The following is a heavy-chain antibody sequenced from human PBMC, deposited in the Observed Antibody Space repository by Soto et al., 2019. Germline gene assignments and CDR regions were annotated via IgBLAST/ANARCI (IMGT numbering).Heavy chain of an antibody. CDR3: ASGEYSGYPYYYGMDV. Sequence: ASVKVSCKASGYTFTGYYMHWVRQAPGQGLEWMGWINPNSVGTNYAQKFQGRVTMTRDTSISTAYMELSRLRSDDTAVYYCASGEYSGYPYYYGMDVWGQGTTVTVSS. J-gene: IGHJ6*02. D-gene: IGHD5-12*01. CDR1: GYTFTGYY. V-gene: IGHV1-2*02. CDR2: INPNSVGT.